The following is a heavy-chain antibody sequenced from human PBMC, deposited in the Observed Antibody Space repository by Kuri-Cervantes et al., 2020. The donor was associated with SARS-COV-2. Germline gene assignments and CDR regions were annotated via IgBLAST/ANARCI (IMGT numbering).Heavy chain of an antibody. J-gene: IGHJ4*02. CDR1: GFTFGSYW. V-gene: IGHV3-7*01. CDR3: ARGLSRKPFDY. Sequence: GGSLRLSCAASGFTFGSYWMSWVRQAPGKGLEWVANIKQDGSEKYYVDSAKGRFTISRDNAKNSLYLQMNSLRAEDTAVYYCARGLSRKPFDYWGQGTLVTVSS. CDR2: IKQDGSEK.